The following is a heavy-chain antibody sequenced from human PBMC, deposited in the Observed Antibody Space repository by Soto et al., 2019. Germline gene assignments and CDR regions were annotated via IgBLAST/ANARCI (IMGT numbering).Heavy chain of an antibody. CDR3: ARSEYSYGPNPLLY. Sequence: QVQLQESGPGLVKPSQTLSLTCTVSGGSISSGGYYWSWIRQHPGKGLEWIGYIYYSGSTYYNPSLKSRVTIAVDTSKNQFSLKLISVTAADTAVYYCARSEYSYGPNPLLYWGQGTLVTVSS. CDR2: IYYSGST. CDR1: GGSISSGGYY. V-gene: IGHV4-31*03. D-gene: IGHD5-18*01. J-gene: IGHJ4*02.